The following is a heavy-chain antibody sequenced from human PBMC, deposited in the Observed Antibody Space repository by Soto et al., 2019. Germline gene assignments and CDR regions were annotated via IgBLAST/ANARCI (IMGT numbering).Heavy chain of an antibody. CDR3: ARREYYDTSGYSDAFDI. J-gene: IGHJ3*02. CDR2: IYYSGST. CDR1: GGSISSYY. D-gene: IGHD3-22*01. V-gene: IGHV4-59*01. Sequence: SETLSLTCTVSGGSISSYYWSWIRQPPGKGLEWIGYIYYSGSTNYNPSLKSRVTISVDTSKNQFSLKLSSVTAADTALYYCARREYYDTSGYSDAFDIWGQGTMVTVSS.